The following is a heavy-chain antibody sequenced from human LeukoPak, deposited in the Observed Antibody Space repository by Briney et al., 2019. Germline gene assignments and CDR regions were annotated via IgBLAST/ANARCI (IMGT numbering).Heavy chain of an antibody. CDR2: IYTSGST. CDR3: ARVRRSRLAELDY. CDR1: GGSISSYY. J-gene: IGHJ4*02. V-gene: IGHV4-4*07. D-gene: IGHD3-16*01. Sequence: SETLSLTCTVSGGSISSYYWSWIRQPAGKGLEWIGRIYTSGSTNYNPSLKSRVTISIDTSKNQFSLKLRSVTATDTAVYYCARVRRSRLAELDYWGQGTLVTVSS.